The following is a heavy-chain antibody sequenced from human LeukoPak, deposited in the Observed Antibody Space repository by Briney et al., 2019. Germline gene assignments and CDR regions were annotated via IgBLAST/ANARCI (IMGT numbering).Heavy chain of an antibody. V-gene: IGHV3-21*01. CDR1: GFTFSSYS. D-gene: IGHD3-10*01. CDR3: ARVSSKAMVRGIITKKNYYYYYMDV. Sequence: SGGSLRLSCAASGFTFSSYSMNWVRQAPGKGLEWVSSISSSSSYIYYADSVKGRFTISRDNAKNSLYLQMNSLRAEDTAVYYCARVSSKAMVRGIITKKNYYYYYMDVWGKGTTVTISS. CDR2: ISSSSSYI. J-gene: IGHJ6*03.